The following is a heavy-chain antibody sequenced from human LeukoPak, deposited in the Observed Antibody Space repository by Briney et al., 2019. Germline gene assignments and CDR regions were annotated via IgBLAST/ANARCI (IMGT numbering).Heavy chain of an antibody. Sequence: SETLSLTCTVSGVSISSYYWSWIRQSSEKGLEWIGYLTPSGSTNYKPSLKSRVTISVDTSKNQFSLKLSSVTAADTALYYCVKIKPGGASFDYWGQGTLVTVSS. CDR1: GVSISSYY. J-gene: IGHJ4*02. CDR2: LTPSGST. V-gene: IGHV4-59*01. D-gene: IGHD1-26*01. CDR3: VKIKPGGASFDY.